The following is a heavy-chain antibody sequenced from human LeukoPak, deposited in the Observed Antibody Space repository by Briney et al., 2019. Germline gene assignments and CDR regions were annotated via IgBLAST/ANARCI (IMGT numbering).Heavy chain of an antibody. CDR2: MNPNSGNT. D-gene: IGHD4-11*01. CDR1: GYTFTSYD. J-gene: IGHJ6*03. V-gene: IGHV1-8*01. CDR3: ARALQPHYYYYYMDV. Sequence: ASVKVSCKASGYTFTSYDINWVRQATGQGLEWMGWMNPNSGNTGYAQKFQGRVTMTRNTSISTAYMELSSLRSEDTAVYYCARALQPHYYYYYMDVWGKGTTVTVSS.